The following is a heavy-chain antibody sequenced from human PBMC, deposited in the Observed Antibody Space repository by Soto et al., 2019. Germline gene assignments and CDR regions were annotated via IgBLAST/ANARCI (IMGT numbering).Heavy chain of an antibody. V-gene: IGHV1-8*01. CDR3: ASSTNDYGDRH. Sequence: QVQLVQSGAEVKKPGASVKVSCRASGYTFTSYDTNWVRQATGQGLEWMGWMNPNSGNTGYAQKFQGRVTMTRNTTISTAYMDLSSLTSDDTAVYYCASSTNDYGDRHWGQGSLVTVSS. D-gene: IGHD4-17*01. CDR2: MNPNSGNT. CDR1: GYTFTSYD. J-gene: IGHJ4*02.